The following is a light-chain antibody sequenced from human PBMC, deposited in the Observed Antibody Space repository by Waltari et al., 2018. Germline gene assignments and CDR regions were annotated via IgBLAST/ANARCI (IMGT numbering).Light chain of an antibody. V-gene: IGKV3-20*01. CDR1: QSVGRS. J-gene: IGKJ1*01. Sequence: EIVLTQSPGTLSLSPGERATLSCWASQSVGRSLAWYQQQRGQAPRLLIYGASTRATGIPDRFSGSGSGTDFSLTISRLEPEDFAVYYCQHYVRLPVTFGQGTKVEI. CDR3: QHYVRLPVT. CDR2: GAS.